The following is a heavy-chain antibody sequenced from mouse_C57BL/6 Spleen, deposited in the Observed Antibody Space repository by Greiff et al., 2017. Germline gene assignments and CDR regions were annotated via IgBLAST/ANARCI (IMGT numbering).Heavy chain of an antibody. V-gene: IGHV5-6*01. D-gene: IGHD1-1*01. J-gene: IGHJ2*01. Sequence: EVQGVESGGDLVKPGGSLKLSCAASGFTFSSYGMSWVRQTPDKRLEWVATISSGGSYTYYPDSVKGRFTISRDNAKNTLYLQMSSLKSEDTAMYYCARHGDYGSSSYYLDYWGQGTTLTVSS. CDR1: GFTFSSYG. CDR2: ISSGGSYT. CDR3: ARHGDYGSSSYYLDY.